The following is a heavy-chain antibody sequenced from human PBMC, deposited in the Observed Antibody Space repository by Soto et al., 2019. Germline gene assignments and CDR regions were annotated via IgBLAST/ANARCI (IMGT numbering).Heavy chain of an antibody. CDR3: ARDADILTGSDAFDI. J-gene: IGHJ3*02. Sequence: GGSLRLSCAASGFTVSNNYMSWVRQAPGKGLEWVSYISSSSSYTNYADSVKGRFTISRDNAKNSLYLQMNSLRAEDTAVYYCARDADILTGSDAFDIWGQGTMDTVSS. D-gene: IGHD3-9*01. CDR2: ISSSSSYT. V-gene: IGHV3-11*05. CDR1: GFTVSNNY.